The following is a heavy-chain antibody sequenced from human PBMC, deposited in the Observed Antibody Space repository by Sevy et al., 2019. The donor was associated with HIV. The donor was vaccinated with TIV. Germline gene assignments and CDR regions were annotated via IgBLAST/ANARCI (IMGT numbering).Heavy chain of an antibody. CDR2: IYYNGHV. V-gene: IGHV4-59*08. D-gene: IGHD1-26*01. CDR1: GGSITSLY. CDR3: AGENAWGRGYS. Sequence: SETLSLTCTVSGGSITSLYWNWIRQPPGKGLEWIANIYYNGHVNYNPTLKSRVTLSLDTSKNQFSLRLSSVTAADTAMYYCAGENAWGRGYSWGQRTLVTVSS. J-gene: IGHJ4*02.